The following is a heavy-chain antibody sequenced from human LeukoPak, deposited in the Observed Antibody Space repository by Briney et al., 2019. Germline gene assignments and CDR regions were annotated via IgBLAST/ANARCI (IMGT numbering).Heavy chain of an antibody. CDR1: GFTFSSYT. D-gene: IGHD3-22*01. Sequence: GGSLRLSCVASGFTFSSYTFHWVRQAPGKGLEWVSSVNSGLSYFNYADSVKGRFTISRDNAKNSLYLQMNSLRADDTAVYYCARLMTGGNYDPFDYWGRGTLVTVSS. J-gene: IGHJ4*02. CDR2: VNSGLSYF. CDR3: ARLMTGGNYDPFDY. V-gene: IGHV3-21*01.